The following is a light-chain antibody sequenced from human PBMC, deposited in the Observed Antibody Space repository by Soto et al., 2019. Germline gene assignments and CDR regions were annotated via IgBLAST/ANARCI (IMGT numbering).Light chain of an antibody. Sequence: QSVLTQPPSVSGAPGQRVTISCTWSSSNIGAGYDVHWYQQLPGTAPKLLIYGNSNRPSGVPDRFSGSKSGTSASLAITGLQAEDEADYYCQSYDSSLHVVFGGGTKLTVL. CDR2: GNS. J-gene: IGLJ2*01. CDR1: SSNIGAGYD. V-gene: IGLV1-40*01. CDR3: QSYDSSLHVV.